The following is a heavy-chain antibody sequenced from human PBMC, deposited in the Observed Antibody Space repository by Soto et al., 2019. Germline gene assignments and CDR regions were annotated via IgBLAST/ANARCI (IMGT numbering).Heavy chain of an antibody. Sequence: QITLKESGPTLVKPTQTLTLTCTFSGFSLSTSGVGVGWIRQPPGKALEWLALIYWDDDKRYSPSLKSRLTIPQHXXQXQXXLTTTNMDPVDTATYHCAHSGAGSGYDSVPNYFDYWGQGTLVTVSS. D-gene: IGHD5-12*01. CDR2: IYWDDDK. CDR1: GFSLSTSGVG. CDR3: AHSGAGSGYDSVPNYFDY. V-gene: IGHV2-5*02. J-gene: IGHJ4*02.